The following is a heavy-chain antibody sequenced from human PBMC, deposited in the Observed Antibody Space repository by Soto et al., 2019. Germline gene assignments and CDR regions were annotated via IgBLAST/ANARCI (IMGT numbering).Heavy chain of an antibody. D-gene: IGHD2-15*01. Sequence: ASVKVSCKASGYTFTSYGISWVRQAPGQGLEWMGWISAYNGNTNYAQKLQGRVTMTTDTSTSTAYMELRSLRSDDTAVYYCALVVVAATDMPVNWFDPWGQGTLVTVSS. CDR2: ISAYNGNT. CDR1: GYTFTSYG. V-gene: IGHV1-18*01. CDR3: ALVVVAATDMPVNWFDP. J-gene: IGHJ5*02.